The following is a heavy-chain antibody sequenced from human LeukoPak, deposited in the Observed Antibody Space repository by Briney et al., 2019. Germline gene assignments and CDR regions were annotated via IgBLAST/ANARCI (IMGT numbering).Heavy chain of an antibody. V-gene: IGHV4-4*02. Sequence: SETLSLTCAVSGGSISSSNWWSWVRQPPGKGLEWIGEIYHSGSTNYNPSLKSRVTISVDKSKNQFSLKLSSVTAADTAVYYCARVALGYCSSTSCYEYWYFDLWGRGTLVTVSS. CDR2: IYHSGST. J-gene: IGHJ2*01. CDR3: ARVALGYCSSTSCYEYWYFDL. CDR1: GGSISSSNW. D-gene: IGHD2-2*01.